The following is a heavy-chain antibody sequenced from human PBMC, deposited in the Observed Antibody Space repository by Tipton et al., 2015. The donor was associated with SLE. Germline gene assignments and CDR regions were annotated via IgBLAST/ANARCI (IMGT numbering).Heavy chain of an antibody. CDR3: ARLFGIAAV. D-gene: IGHD6-13*01. Sequence: TLSLTCTVSGGSLSSSSYYWGWIRQPPGKGLEWIGSIYYSGSTYYNPSLKSRVTISVDTSKNQFSLKLSSVTAADTAVYYCARLFGIAAVWGQGTLVTVSS. CDR2: IYYSGST. CDR1: GGSLSSSSYY. J-gene: IGHJ4*02. V-gene: IGHV4-39*01.